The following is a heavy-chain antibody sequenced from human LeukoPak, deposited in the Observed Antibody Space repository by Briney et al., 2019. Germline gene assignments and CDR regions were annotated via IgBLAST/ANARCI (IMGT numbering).Heavy chain of an antibody. Sequence: GGSLRLSCAASGFTFSSYWMSWVRQAPGKGLEWVANIKQDGSVKYYVDSVKGRFTISRDNAKNSLYLQMNSLRAEDTAVYYCAREYESSGTLFDYWGQGTLATVSS. J-gene: IGHJ4*02. CDR3: AREYESSGTLFDY. D-gene: IGHD3-22*01. V-gene: IGHV3-7*01. CDR2: IKQDGSVK. CDR1: GFTFSSYW.